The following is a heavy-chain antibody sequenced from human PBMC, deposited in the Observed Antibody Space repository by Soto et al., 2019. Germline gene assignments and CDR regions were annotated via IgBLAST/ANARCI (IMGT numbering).Heavy chain of an antibody. D-gene: IGHD4-17*01. CDR1: GFTFSSYG. Sequence: QVQLVESGGGVVQPGRSLRLSCAASGFTFSSYGMHWVRQAPGKGLEWVAVIWYDGSNKYYADSVKGRFTISRDNSKNTLYLQMNSRRAEATAVYYCARDWGSDYGDYKYWGQGTLVIVSS. V-gene: IGHV3-33*01. J-gene: IGHJ4*02. CDR2: IWYDGSNK. CDR3: ARDWGSDYGDYKY.